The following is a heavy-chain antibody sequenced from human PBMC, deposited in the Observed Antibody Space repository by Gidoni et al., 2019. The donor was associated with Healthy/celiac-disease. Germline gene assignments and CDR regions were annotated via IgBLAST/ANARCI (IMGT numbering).Heavy chain of an antibody. Sequence: EVQLLESGGGLVQPGGSLRLSCAASGFTFSSYAMSWVRQAPGKGLEWVSAISGSGGSTYYADSVKGRFTISRDNSKNTLYLQMNSLRAEDTAVYYCAKSAELDYYDSSGYFPADDYWGQGTLVTVSS. V-gene: IGHV3-23*01. J-gene: IGHJ4*02. D-gene: IGHD3-22*01. CDR3: AKSAELDYYDSSGYFPADDY. CDR2: ISGSGGST. CDR1: GFTFSSYA.